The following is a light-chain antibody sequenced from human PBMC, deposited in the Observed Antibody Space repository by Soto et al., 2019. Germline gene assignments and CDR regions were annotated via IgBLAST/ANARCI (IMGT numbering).Light chain of an antibody. CDR3: QQYNDWPRT. J-gene: IGKJ4*02. V-gene: IGKV3-15*01. CDR1: QSVSTN. Sequence: ETVLTQSPGTLSVSPGERATLSCRASQSVSTNLAWYQQKPGQAPRLLIYGASSRATGVPARFSGSGSGTEFTLTISSLQSEDFAIYYCQQYNDWPRTFGRGTKVEI. CDR2: GAS.